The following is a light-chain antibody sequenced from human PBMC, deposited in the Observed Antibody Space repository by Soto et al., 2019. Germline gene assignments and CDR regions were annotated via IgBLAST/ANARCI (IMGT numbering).Light chain of an antibody. V-gene: IGLV1-44*01. Sequence: QSVLTQPPSASGTPGQTVTISCSGSGSNIGENAVNWYQHLPGTAPQLLIYSNALRPSGVPHRFSGSKSGTAGSLAISGLQSEDEAHYYRAAWDDSLKAMLFGGGTKLTVL. CDR2: SNA. J-gene: IGLJ3*02. CDR1: GSNIGENA. CDR3: AAWDDSLKAML.